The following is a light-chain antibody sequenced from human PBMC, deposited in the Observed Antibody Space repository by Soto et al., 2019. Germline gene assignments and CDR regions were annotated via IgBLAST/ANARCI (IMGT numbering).Light chain of an antibody. Sequence: QSVLTQPPSASGTPGQRVAISCSGSSSNIGTNTVNWYQQLPGSAPQLLIYNTNQRPSGVPGRFSGSKSGASASLAISGLQSEDEADYYCVAWDGSLNVVLFGGGTKLTVL. V-gene: IGLV1-44*01. J-gene: IGLJ2*01. CDR3: VAWDGSLNVVL. CDR2: NTN. CDR1: SSNIGTNT.